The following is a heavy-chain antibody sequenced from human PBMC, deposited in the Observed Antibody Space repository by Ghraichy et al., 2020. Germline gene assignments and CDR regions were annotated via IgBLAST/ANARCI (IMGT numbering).Heavy chain of an antibody. Sequence: GGSLRLSCAASRFTFSDYWMSWVRQAPGKGPEWVANIKQDGSEKYYVDSVKGRFTISRDNAKNSLYLQMNNLRAEDTAVYYCAKGGVADQLLCSYWGQGTLVTVSS. V-gene: IGHV3-7*01. CDR2: IKQDGSEK. CDR1: RFTFSDYW. CDR3: AKGGVADQLLCSY. D-gene: IGHD2-2*01. J-gene: IGHJ4*02.